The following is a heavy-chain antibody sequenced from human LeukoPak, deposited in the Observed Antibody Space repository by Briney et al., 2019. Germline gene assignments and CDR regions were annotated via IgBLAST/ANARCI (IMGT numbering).Heavy chain of an antibody. CDR2: IKQDGSEK. Sequence: GGSLRLSCAASTFTFSNDGMHWVRQAPWKGLEWVANIKQDGSEKYYVDSVKGRFTISRDNAKNSLYLQMNSLRAEDTAVYYCARDWHDFWSGHHCLCYWGQGTLVTVSS. CDR3: ARDWHDFWSGHHCLCY. V-gene: IGHV3-7*01. J-gene: IGHJ4*02. D-gene: IGHD3-3*01. CDR1: TFTFSNDG.